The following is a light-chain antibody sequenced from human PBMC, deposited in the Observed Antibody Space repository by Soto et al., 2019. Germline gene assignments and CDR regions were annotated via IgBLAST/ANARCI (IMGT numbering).Light chain of an antibody. Sequence: EIVLTQSPGTLSLSPGERATLTCRASQSVSSKYLVWYQQKPGQAPRLLIYGASSRATGIPDRFSDSGSGTDFTLTIGRLEPEDFAVYYCQQYGSSPITFGQGTRLEIK. CDR3: QQYGSSPIT. CDR1: QSVSSKY. CDR2: GAS. J-gene: IGKJ5*01. V-gene: IGKV3-20*01.